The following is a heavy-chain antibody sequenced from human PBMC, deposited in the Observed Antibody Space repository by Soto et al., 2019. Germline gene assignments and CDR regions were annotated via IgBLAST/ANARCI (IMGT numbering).Heavy chain of an antibody. CDR3: ATLKLATEAY. Sequence: GGSLRLSCVVSGFTFSNYSMTWVRQAPGKGLEWVSSISSTGSDIYDADSVKGRFTISRDNAKNSLYLQMDSLRAEDTAMYYCATLKLATEAYWGQGTLVTVSS. V-gene: IGHV3-21*01. CDR2: ISSTGSDI. CDR1: GFTFSNYS. J-gene: IGHJ4*01.